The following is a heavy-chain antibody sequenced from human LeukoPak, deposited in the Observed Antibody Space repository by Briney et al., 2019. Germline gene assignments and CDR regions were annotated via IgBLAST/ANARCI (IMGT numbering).Heavy chain of an antibody. CDR1: GGSISSCSYY. Sequence: SETLSLTCAVSGGSISSCSYYWGWIRQPAGKGLEWVGPIYTSRTTNSNPSLKSRVTISVEMSKNQFSVKLISVTAADTAVYFCARERTDTSMDYWGEGTLVTVSS. J-gene: IGHJ4*02. CDR2: IYTSRTT. CDR3: ARERTDTSMDY. V-gene: IGHV4-61*02. D-gene: IGHD5-18*01.